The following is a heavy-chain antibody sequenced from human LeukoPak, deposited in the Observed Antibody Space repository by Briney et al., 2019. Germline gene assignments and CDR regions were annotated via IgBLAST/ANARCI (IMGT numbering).Heavy chain of an antibody. D-gene: IGHD3-10*01. CDR1: GGSISNSHW. CDR2: IYHGGST. J-gene: IGHJ4*02. Sequence: SETLSLTCAVSGGSISNSHWWSWVRQPPRKGLEWVVEIYHGGSTHINPSLKSRVTISVDRSNNQFSLRPTTVTAADTAVYYCARGEEHGSGTVHFDYWGQGTLVTVSS. V-gene: IGHV4-4*02. CDR3: ARGEEHGSGTVHFDY.